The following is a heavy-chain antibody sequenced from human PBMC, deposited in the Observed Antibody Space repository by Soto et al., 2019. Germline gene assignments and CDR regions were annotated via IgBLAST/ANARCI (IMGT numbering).Heavy chain of an antibody. CDR2: IWDDGSDQ. D-gene: IGHD3-3*01. CDR3: ERDWGSGYIDS. CDR1: GFTYSRYG. J-gene: IGHJ4*02. V-gene: IGHV3-33*01. Sequence: QVQLVESGGGVVQPGGSLRLSCAASGFTYSRYGMHWVRQAPGKGLEWVAVIWDDGSDQHYVDSVKGRFTVSRDNSQNTMYRQTDSLRADDTGGYYCERDWGSGYIDSWGQGTLVTVSS.